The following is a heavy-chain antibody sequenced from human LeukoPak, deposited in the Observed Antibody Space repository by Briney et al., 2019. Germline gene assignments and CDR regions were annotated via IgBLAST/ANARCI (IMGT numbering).Heavy chain of an antibody. CDR3: ARSEGYYYYYMDV. CDR1: GYTFTGYY. Sequence: ASVKVSCKASGYTFTGYYMHWVRQAPGQGLEWMGWINPNGGGTNYAQKFQGRVTMTRDTSISTAYMELSRLRSDDTAVYYCARSEGYYYYYMDVWGKGTTVTVSS. V-gene: IGHV1-2*02. CDR2: INPNGGGT. J-gene: IGHJ6*03.